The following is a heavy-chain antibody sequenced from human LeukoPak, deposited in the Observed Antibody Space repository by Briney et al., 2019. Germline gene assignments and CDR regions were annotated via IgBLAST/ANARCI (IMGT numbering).Heavy chain of an antibody. Sequence: GASVKVSCKASGYTFTSYYMHWVRQAPGRGLEWMGIINPSGGSTSYAQKFQGRVTMTRGTSASTVYMELSSLRSEDTAVYYCARGYVDIVATGPATPEYYFDYWGQGTLVTVSS. J-gene: IGHJ4*02. CDR1: GYTFTSYY. CDR2: INPSGGST. CDR3: ARGYVDIVATGPATPEYYFDY. D-gene: IGHD5-12*01. V-gene: IGHV1-46*01.